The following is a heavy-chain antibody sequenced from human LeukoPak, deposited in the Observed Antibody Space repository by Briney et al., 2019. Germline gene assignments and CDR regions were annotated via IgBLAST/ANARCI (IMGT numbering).Heavy chain of an antibody. J-gene: IGHJ5*02. CDR3: ASLGYCSGGSCYSASWFDP. V-gene: IGHV3-23*01. CDR1: GFTFSSYA. CDR2: ISGSGGST. D-gene: IGHD2-15*01. Sequence: GGSLRLSCAASGFTFSSYAMSWVRHAPGKGLEWVSAISGSGGSTYYADSVKGRFTISRDNSKNTLYLQMNSLRAEDTAVYYCASLGYCSGGSCYSASWFDPWGQGTLVTVSS.